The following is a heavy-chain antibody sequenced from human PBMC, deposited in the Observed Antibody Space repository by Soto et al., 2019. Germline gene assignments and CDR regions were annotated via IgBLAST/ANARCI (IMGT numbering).Heavy chain of an antibody. CDR1: GGSISSSSYY. J-gene: IGHJ5*02. CDR2: IYYSGST. Sequence: SETLSLTCTVSGGSISSSSYYWGGIRQPPGKGLEWIGSIYYSGSTYYNPSLKSRVTISVDTSKNQFSLKLSSVTAADTAVYYCARSYLNWFDPWGQGTLVTSPQ. CDR3: ARSYLNWFDP. V-gene: IGHV4-39*01. D-gene: IGHD1-26*01.